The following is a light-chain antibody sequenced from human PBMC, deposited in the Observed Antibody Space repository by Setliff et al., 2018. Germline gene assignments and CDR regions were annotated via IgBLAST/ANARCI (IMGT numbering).Light chain of an antibody. V-gene: IGLV2-8*01. J-gene: IGLJ1*01. Sequence: QSALTQPPSASGSPGQSVTISCTGTSSDIGTYNFVSWYQQHPGKAPKLMIYEVNKRPSGISNRFSGSKSGNTASLTISGLQAEDEADYYCTSYTDITTVFGSGTKVTVL. CDR1: SSDIGTYNF. CDR3: TSYTDITTV. CDR2: EVN.